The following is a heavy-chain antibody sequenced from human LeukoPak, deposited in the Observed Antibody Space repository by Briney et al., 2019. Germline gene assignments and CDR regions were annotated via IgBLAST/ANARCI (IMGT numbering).Heavy chain of an antibody. Sequence: PSETLSLTCSVSGASIRSYFWSWIRQSPGKGLEWIGYVYDNDISNFNPSLESRVTILVDRSKSQFSLRLRSVTAADTAVYYCARGLVLATDDAFDIWGPGTMVTVSS. D-gene: IGHD5-12*01. CDR3: ARGLVLATDDAFDI. V-gene: IGHV4-59*01. CDR2: VYDNDIS. CDR1: GASIRSYF. J-gene: IGHJ3*02.